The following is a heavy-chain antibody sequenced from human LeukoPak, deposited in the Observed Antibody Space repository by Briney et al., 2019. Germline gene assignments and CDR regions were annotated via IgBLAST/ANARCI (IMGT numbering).Heavy chain of an antibody. CDR1: GFTLNNYD. Sequence: GGSLRLSCVASGFTLNNYDMSWVRQAPGKGLEWVSSISSSGGTTYYADSVKGRFTIFRDNSKNTLSLKMNSLRAEDTAVYYCAKSYGYSYGYNWGQGTLVTVSS. D-gene: IGHD5-18*01. CDR3: AKSYGYSYGYN. CDR2: ISSSGGTT. V-gene: IGHV3-23*01. J-gene: IGHJ4*02.